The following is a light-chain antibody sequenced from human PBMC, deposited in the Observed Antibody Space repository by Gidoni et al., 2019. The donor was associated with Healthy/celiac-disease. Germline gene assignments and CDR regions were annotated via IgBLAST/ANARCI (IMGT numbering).Light chain of an antibody. Sequence: IQMTQSPSTLPASVGDRVTITCRASQSISSWLAWYQQKPGKAPKLLIYDASSLESGVPSRFGGSGSRTEFTLTISSLQPDDFATYYCQQYNSYPYTFXQXTKLEIK. CDR3: QQYNSYPYT. J-gene: IGKJ2*01. CDR2: DAS. CDR1: QSISSW. V-gene: IGKV1-5*01.